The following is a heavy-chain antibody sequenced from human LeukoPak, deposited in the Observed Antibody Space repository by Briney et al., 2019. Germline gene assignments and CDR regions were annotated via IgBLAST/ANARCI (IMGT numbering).Heavy chain of an antibody. CDR3: ARDNIAASGVKYFQL. CDR2: IIPKFGST. CDR1: GGTLSRYG. J-gene: IGHJ1*01. Sequence: SVKVPCEASGGTLSRYGIGWVRQAPGQGLEWMGGIIPKFGSTNYAQKFQDRLTLTTDESTSTAYMELSNLRSEDTAVYFCARDNIAASGVKYFQLWGPGTLVTISS. V-gene: IGHV1-69*05. D-gene: IGHD6-13*01.